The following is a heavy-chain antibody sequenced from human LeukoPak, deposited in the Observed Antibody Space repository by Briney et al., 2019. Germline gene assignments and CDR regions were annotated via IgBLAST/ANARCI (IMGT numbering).Heavy chain of an antibody. CDR3: ARGAGLLWFGELFY. CDR1: GYTFTGYY. J-gene: IGHJ4*02. V-gene: IGHV1-2*02. D-gene: IGHD3-10*01. Sequence: ASVKVSCKASGYTFTGYYMHWVRQAPGQGLEWMGWINPNSGGTNYAQKFQVRGTMTRDTSISTAYMELGRLRSDDTAVYYCARGAGLLWFGELFYWGQGTLVTVSS. CDR2: INPNSGGT.